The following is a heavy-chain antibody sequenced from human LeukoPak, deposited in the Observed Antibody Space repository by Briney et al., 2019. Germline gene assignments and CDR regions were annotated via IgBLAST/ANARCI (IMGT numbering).Heavy chain of an antibody. V-gene: IGHV1-3*01. Sequence: TGGSLRLSCAASGYTFTSYAMHWVRQAPGQRLEWMGWINAGDGNTKYSQKFQGRVTITRDTSASTAYMELSSLRSEDTAVYYCARDSSIFGPGDRYFDWFFDYWGQGTLVTVSS. CDR2: INAGDGNT. J-gene: IGHJ4*02. CDR3: ARDSSIFGPGDRYFDWFFDY. D-gene: IGHD3-9*01. CDR1: GYTFTSYA.